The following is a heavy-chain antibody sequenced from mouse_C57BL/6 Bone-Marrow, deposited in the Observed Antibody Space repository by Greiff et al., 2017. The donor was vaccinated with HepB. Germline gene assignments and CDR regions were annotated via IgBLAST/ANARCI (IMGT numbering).Heavy chain of an antibody. CDR1: GYSITSGYY. CDR2: ISYDGSN. Sequence: EVKLVESGPGLVKPSQSLSLTCSVTGYSITSGYYWNWIRQFPGNKLEWMGYISYDGSNNYNPSLKNQISITRDTSKNQFFLKLKSVTTEDTATYYCARDREYYGSPSYWYFDVWGTGTTVTVSS. J-gene: IGHJ1*03. V-gene: IGHV3-6*01. D-gene: IGHD1-1*01. CDR3: ARDREYYGSPSYWYFDV.